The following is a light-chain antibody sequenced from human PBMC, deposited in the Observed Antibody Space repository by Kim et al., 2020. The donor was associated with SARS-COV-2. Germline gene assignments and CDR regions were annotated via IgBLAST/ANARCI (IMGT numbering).Light chain of an antibody. CDR3: QQSYRTPYT. V-gene: IGKV1-39*01. J-gene: IGKJ2*01. CDR2: AAS. Sequence: GDRVTITCRASQSIGTYLNWYQHKPGKAPRLLIYAASSRPTLTPSRFSGSGSGTDFTLTISSLHPEDFAVYFCQQSYRTPYTFGQGTKLEI. CDR1: QSIGTY.